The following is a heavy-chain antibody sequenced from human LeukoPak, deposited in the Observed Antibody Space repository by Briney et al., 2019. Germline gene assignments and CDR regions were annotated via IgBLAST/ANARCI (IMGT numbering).Heavy chain of an antibody. Sequence: ASVKVSCKASGYTFTGYYIHWVRQAPGQGLEWMGWISAYNGNTHYAQKLQGRVTMTTGTSTSTVYMELRSLKSDDTAVYYCARGSPPRRNYDSRGYYSYYFDYWGQGTLVTVSS. CDR1: GYTFTGYY. J-gene: IGHJ4*02. D-gene: IGHD3-22*01. CDR3: ARGSPPRRNYDSRGYYSYYFDY. CDR2: ISAYNGNT. V-gene: IGHV1-18*04.